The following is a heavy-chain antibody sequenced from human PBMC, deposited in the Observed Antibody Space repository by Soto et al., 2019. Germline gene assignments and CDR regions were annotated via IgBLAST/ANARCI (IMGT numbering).Heavy chain of an antibody. Sequence: QVQLVQSGAEVKKPGSSVKVSCKASGGTFSSYTISWVRQAPGQGLEWMGRIIPILGIANYAQKFQGRVTITADKSTSTAYMELSSLRSEDTAVYYCARAPSQRLRIDYWGQGTLVTVSS. CDR2: IIPILGIA. V-gene: IGHV1-69*02. J-gene: IGHJ4*02. CDR3: ARAPSQRLRIDY. D-gene: IGHD6-25*01. CDR1: GGTFSSYT.